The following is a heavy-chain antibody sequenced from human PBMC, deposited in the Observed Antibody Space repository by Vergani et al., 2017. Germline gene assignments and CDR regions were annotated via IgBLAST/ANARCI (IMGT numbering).Heavy chain of an antibody. CDR3: ATDALHDYSFN. J-gene: IGHJ4*02. V-gene: IGHV1-69-2*01. CDR1: GGTFSSYT. CDR2: VDPEDGET. Sequence: VQLVQSGAEVKKPGSSVKVSCKASGGTFSSYTISWVRQAPGQGLEWMGLVDPEDGETIYAEKFQGRVTITADTSTDTAYMELSSLRSEDTAVYYCATDALHDYSFNWGQGTLVTVSS. D-gene: IGHD4-11*01.